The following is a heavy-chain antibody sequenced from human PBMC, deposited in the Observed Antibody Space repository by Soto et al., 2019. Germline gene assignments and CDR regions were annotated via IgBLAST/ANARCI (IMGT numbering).Heavy chain of an antibody. Sequence: ASVKVSCKASGYTFTSYGISWVRQAPGQGLEWMGWISAYNGNTNYAQKLQGRVTMTTDTSTSTAYMELRSLRSDDTAVYYCARDSHPGIAAAGTTLPHYWGQGTLVTSPQ. D-gene: IGHD6-13*01. CDR2: ISAYNGNT. J-gene: IGHJ4*02. CDR3: ARDSHPGIAAAGTTLPHY. V-gene: IGHV1-18*04. CDR1: GYTFTSYG.